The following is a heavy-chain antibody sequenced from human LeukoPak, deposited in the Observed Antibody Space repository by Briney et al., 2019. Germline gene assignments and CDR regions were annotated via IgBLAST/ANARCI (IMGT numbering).Heavy chain of an antibody. Sequence: SETLSLTCTVSGGSISSYYWSWIRQPPGKGLEWIGYIYYSGSTNYNPSLKSRVTISVDASKNQFSLKLSSVTAADTAVYYCARASGWSHYFDYWGQRTLVTVSS. J-gene: IGHJ4*02. V-gene: IGHV4-59*01. CDR1: GGSISSYY. CDR3: ARASGWSHYFDY. D-gene: IGHD6-19*01. CDR2: IYYSGST.